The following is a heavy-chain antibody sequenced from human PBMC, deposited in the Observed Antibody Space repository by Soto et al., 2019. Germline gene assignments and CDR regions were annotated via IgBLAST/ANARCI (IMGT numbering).Heavy chain of an antibody. D-gene: IGHD4-17*01. Sequence: QVQLVESGGGVVQPGRSLRLSCAASGFTFSSYGMHWVRQAPGKGLEWVAVIWYDGSNKYYADSVKGRFTFSRDNSKNTLYLQMNSLRAEDTAVYYCARDRGDDNYWYFDLWGRGTLVTVSS. V-gene: IGHV3-33*01. CDR1: GFTFSSYG. CDR2: IWYDGSNK. CDR3: ARDRGDDNYWYFDL. J-gene: IGHJ2*01.